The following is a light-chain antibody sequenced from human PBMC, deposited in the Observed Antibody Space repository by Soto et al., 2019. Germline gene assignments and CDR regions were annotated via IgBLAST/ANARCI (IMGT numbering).Light chain of an antibody. CDR2: GAF. CDR3: QQRNIWPPVT. CDR1: PSVTSY. J-gene: IGKJ5*01. V-gene: IGKV3-11*01. Sequence: EIVMTQSPATLSVSPGERATLSCRASPSVTSYLAWYQQKPGQAPRLVIYGAFNRVTGIPARFSGSGSGTDFTLTISSLEPEDFAVYYCQQRNIWPPVTFGQGTRLEIK.